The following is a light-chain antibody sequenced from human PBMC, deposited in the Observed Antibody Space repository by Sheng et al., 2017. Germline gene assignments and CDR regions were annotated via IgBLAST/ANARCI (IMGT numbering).Light chain of an antibody. CDR1: SSNIENNY. CDR3: GTWDNSLSARV. Sequence: QSVLTQPPSVSAVPGQRVTISCSGSSSNIENNYVAWFQQFPGTAPKLLIYDNDRRSSGIPVRFSASKSGTSATLDITGLQTGDEADYYCGTWDNSLSARVFGGGTRLTVL. V-gene: IGLV1-51*01. J-gene: IGLJ3*02. CDR2: DND.